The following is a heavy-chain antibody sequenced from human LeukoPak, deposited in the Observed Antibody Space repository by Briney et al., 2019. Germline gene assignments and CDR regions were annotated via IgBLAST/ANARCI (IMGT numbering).Heavy chain of an antibody. Sequence: GGSLRLSCAAPGFTFSSYAMHWVRQAPGKGLEWVAVISYDGSNKYYADSVKGRFTISRDNSKNTLYLQMNSLRAEDTAVYHCARGSCSGGSCYSYYFDYWGQGTLVTVSS. CDR3: ARGSCSGGSCYSYYFDY. CDR2: ISYDGSNK. CDR1: GFTFSSYA. D-gene: IGHD2-15*01. V-gene: IGHV3-30-3*01. J-gene: IGHJ4*02.